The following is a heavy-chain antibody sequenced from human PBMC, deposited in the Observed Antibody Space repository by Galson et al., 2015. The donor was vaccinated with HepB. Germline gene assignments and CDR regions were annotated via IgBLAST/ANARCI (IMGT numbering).Heavy chain of an antibody. J-gene: IGHJ6*02. D-gene: IGHD3-10*01. CDR2: IYTSGST. CDR1: GVSISSGSYY. Sequence: TLSLTCTVSGVSISSGSYYWSWIRQPAGKGLEWIGRIYTSGSTNYNPSLKSRVTISVDTSKNQFSLKLSSVTAADTAVYYCASLWFGELSVGMDVWGQGTTVTVSS. CDR3: ASLWFGELSVGMDV. V-gene: IGHV4-61*02.